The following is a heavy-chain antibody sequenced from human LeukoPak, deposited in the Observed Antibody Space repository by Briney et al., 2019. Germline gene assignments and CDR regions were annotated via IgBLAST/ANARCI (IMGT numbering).Heavy chain of an antibody. J-gene: IGHJ4*02. CDR2: IYYSGST. D-gene: IGHD3-22*01. CDR1: GGSISSYY. V-gene: IGHV4-59*01. Sequence: SETLSLTCTVSGGSISSYYWSWIRQPPGKGLEWIGYIYYSGSTNYNPSLKSRVTISVDTSKNQFSLKLSSVTAADTAVYYCARGFTDYYDSSGYYYLPGYWGQGTLVTVSS. CDR3: ARGFTDYYDSSGYYYLPGY.